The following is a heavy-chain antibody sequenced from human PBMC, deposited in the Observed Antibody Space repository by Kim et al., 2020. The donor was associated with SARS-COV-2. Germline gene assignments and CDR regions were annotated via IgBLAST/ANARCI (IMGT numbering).Heavy chain of an antibody. CDR3: ARKRSIYYDSSRAFDI. D-gene: IGHD3-22*01. V-gene: IGHV4-31*03. CDR1: GGSISSGGYY. J-gene: IGHJ3*02. CDR2: IYYSGST. Sequence: SETLSLTCTVSGGSISSGGYYWSWIRQHPGKGLEWIGYIYYSGSTYYNPSLKSRVTISVDTSKNQFSLKLSSVTAADTAVYYCARKRSIYYDSSRAFDIWGQGTMVTVSS.